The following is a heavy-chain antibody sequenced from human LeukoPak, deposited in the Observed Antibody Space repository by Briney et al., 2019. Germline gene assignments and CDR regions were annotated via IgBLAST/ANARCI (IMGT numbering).Heavy chain of an antibody. Sequence: GGSLRLSCAASGFTFSSFTMNWVRQAPGKGLEWVSYIGSSSSTIYYADSVKGRFTISRDNAKNSLYLQMNSLRAEDTAVYYCARVSILIVPYYAFDIWGQGTMVTVSS. CDR2: IGSSSSTI. V-gene: IGHV3-48*04. D-gene: IGHD2/OR15-2a*01. CDR3: ARVSILIVPYYAFDI. J-gene: IGHJ3*02. CDR1: GFTFSSFT.